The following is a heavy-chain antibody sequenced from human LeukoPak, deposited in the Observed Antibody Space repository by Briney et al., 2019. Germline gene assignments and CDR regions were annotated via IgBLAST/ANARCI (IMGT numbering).Heavy chain of an antibody. J-gene: IGHJ4*02. CDR3: TKGRSNHY. CDR2: INQDGSEN. V-gene: IGHV3-7*01. D-gene: IGHD3-10*01. CDR1: GFRFSSFA. Sequence: GGSLRLSCEASGFRFSSFAMSWVRQTPGKGLEWVANINQDGSENYYADSVKGRFTISRDNAKNSLYLQMNSLRAEDTAVYYCTKGRSNHYWGQGTLVTVST.